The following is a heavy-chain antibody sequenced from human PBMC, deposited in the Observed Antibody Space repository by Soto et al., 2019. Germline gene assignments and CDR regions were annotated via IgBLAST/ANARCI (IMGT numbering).Heavy chain of an antibody. CDR1: GFTFSSYA. J-gene: IGHJ4*02. CDR3: GKRRGAGGHFDY. Sequence: DVQLLESGGGLVQPGGSLRLSCAASGFTFSSYAMDWVRQGPGKGLEWVAVVSIGGSTHYADSVRGRFTISRDNSKNKLSLQMKSLTAEDKAVYLCGKRRGAGGHFDYWGQGALVTVSS. CDR2: VSIGGST. V-gene: IGHV3-23*01. D-gene: IGHD2-15*01.